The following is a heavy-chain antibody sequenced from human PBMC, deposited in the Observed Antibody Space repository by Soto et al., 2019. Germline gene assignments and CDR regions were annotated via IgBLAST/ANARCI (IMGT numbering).Heavy chain of an antibody. CDR1: GGSISSSNW. J-gene: IGHJ6*02. Sequence: PSEPLSLTCAVSGGSISSSNWWSWVRQPPGKGLEWIGEIYHSGSNNYNPSLKSRVTISVDKSKNQFSLKLSSVTAADTAVYYCARGGGGSGSYYNSPYYGMDVWGQGTTVTVSS. V-gene: IGHV4-4*02. CDR2: IYHSGSN. D-gene: IGHD3-10*01. CDR3: ARGGGGSGSYYNSPYYGMDV.